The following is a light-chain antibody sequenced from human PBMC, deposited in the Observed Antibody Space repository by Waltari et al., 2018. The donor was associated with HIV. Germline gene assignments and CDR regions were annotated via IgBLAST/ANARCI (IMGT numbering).Light chain of an antibody. CDR1: SSDVGGYNY. CDR2: EVS. Sequence: QSALTQPASVSGSPGQSITISCTGTSSDVGGYNYVSWYQQHPGKAPKLMIYEVSNRPSGVSNRFSGSKSGNTASLTISVLQAEDEADYYCSSYTSRSVVFGGGTKLTVL. CDR3: SSYTSRSVV. J-gene: IGLJ2*01. V-gene: IGLV2-14*01.